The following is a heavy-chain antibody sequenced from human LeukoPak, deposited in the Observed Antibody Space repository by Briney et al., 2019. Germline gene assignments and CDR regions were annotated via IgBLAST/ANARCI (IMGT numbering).Heavy chain of an antibody. Sequence: SETLSLTCTVSGGSISSSSYYWGWIRQPPGKGLEWIGSIYYSGSTYYNPSLKSRVTISVDTSKNQFSLKLSSVTAADTAVYYCARHLSYGDCYFDYWGQGTLVTVSS. CDR2: IYYSGST. J-gene: IGHJ4*02. CDR3: ARHLSYGDCYFDY. CDR1: GGSISSSSYY. V-gene: IGHV4-39*01. D-gene: IGHD4-17*01.